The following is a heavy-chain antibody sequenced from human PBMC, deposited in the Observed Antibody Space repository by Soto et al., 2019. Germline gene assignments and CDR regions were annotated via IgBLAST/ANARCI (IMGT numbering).Heavy chain of an antibody. CDR3: VRGMNPLF. V-gene: IGHV3-7*01. Sequence: GGSLRLSCAASGFTFGYYWMSWVRQAPGKGLEWVATIKFDASQKKYVDSVKGRFTMSRDNAKNALYLQMNSLRADDTAVYFCVRGMNPLFGGQGTLVTVSS. J-gene: IGHJ4*01. CDR1: GFTFGYYW. CDR2: IKFDASQK.